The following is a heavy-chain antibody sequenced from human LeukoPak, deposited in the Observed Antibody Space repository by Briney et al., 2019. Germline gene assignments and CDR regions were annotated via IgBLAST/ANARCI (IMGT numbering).Heavy chain of an antibody. CDR1: GFTFSNAW. V-gene: IGHV3-15*01. J-gene: IGHJ4*02. CDR3: TTEKGPEGYDYVSY. CDR2: IKSKTDGGTT. Sequence: GGSLRLSCAASGFTFSNAWMSWVRQAPGKGLEWVGRIKSKTDGGTTDYAAPVKGRFTISRDDSKNTLYLQMNSLKTEDTAVYYCTTEKGPEGYDYVSYWGQGTLVTVSS. D-gene: IGHD3-16*01.